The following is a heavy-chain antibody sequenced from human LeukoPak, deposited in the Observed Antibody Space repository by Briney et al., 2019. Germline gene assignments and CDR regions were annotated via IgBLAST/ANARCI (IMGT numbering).Heavy chain of an antibody. D-gene: IGHD3-3*01. CDR2: INHSGST. V-gene: IGHV4-34*01. CDR3: ASHYYDFWSGLDY. CDR1: GGSFSGYY. J-gene: IGHJ4*02. Sequence: KSSETLSLTCAVYGGSFSGYYWSWIRQPPGKGLEWIGEINHSGSTNYNPSLKSRVTISVDTSKNLFSLKLSSVTAADTAVYYCASHYYDFWSGLDYWGQGTLVTVSS.